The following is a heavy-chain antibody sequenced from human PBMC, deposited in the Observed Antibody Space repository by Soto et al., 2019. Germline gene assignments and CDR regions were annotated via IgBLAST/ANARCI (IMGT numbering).Heavy chain of an antibody. D-gene: IGHD3-3*01. J-gene: IGHJ6*02. CDR3: ARDPAYDFWSGSLAYYYYYGMDV. CDR2: ISYDGSNK. V-gene: IGHV3-30-3*01. Sequence: GGSLRLSCAASGFTFSSYAMHWVRQAPGKGLEWVAVISYDGSNKYYADSVKGRFTISRDNSKNTLYLQMNSPRAEDTAVYYCARDPAYDFWSGSLAYYYYYGMDVWGQGTTVTVSS. CDR1: GFTFSSYA.